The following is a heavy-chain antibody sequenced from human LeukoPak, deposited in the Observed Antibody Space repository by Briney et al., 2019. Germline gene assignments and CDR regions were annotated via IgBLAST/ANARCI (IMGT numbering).Heavy chain of an antibody. J-gene: IGHJ4*02. V-gene: IGHV3-43D*03. CDR2: ISWDGGIN. CDR1: GLTFGDYV. D-gene: IGHD6-13*01. CDR3: AKGYSSSWYGYFDS. Sequence: PGGSLRLTCAASGLTFGDYVMHWVRQAPGKGLEWVSLISWDGGINYYADSVKDRFTIYRDNSKNSLYLQMNSLRAEDTASYYCAKGYSSSWYGYFDSWGQGTLVTVSS.